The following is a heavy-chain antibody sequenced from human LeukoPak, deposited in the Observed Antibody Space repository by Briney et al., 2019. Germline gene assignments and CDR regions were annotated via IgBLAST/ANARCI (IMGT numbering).Heavy chain of an antibody. CDR3: AREYGH. V-gene: IGHV4-61*02. J-gene: IGHJ4*02. Sequence: SQTLSLTCTVSGGSLSSGSYYWSWIRQPAGKGLEWIGLIYTSGSTRYNPSLKSRITISLDTSKNQFSLQLNSVTAADTAVYYCAREYGHWGQGTLVTVSS. D-gene: IGHD3-10*01. CDR1: GGSLSSGSYY. CDR2: IYTSGST.